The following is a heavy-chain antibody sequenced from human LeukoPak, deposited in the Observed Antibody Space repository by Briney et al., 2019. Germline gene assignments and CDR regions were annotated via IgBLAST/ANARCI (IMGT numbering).Heavy chain of an antibody. CDR1: GFTFSSYA. Sequence: GRSLRLSCAASGFTFSSYAMHWVRQAPGKGLEWVAVISYDGSNKYYADSVKGRFTISRDNSKNTLYLQMNSLRAEDTAVYYCARGIVVVPVGWGQGTLVTVSS. J-gene: IGHJ4*02. CDR2: ISYDGSNK. CDR3: ARGIVVVPVG. D-gene: IGHD2-2*01. V-gene: IGHV3-30-3*01.